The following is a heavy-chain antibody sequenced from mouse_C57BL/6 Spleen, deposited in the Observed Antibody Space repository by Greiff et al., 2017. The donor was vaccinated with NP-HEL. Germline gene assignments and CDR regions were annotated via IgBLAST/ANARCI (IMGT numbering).Heavy chain of an antibody. Sequence: EVMLVESEGGLVQPGSSMKLSCTASGFTFSDYYMAWVRQVPEKGLEWVANINYDGSSTYYLDSLKSRFIISRDNAKNILYLQMSSLKSEDTATYYCARDLVRGAMDYWGQGTSVTVSS. D-gene: IGHD2-14*01. V-gene: IGHV5-16*01. CDR2: INYDGSST. CDR1: GFTFSDYY. CDR3: ARDLVRGAMDY. J-gene: IGHJ4*01.